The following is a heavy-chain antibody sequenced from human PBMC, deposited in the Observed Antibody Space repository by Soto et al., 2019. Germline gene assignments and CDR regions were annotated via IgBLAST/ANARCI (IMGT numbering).Heavy chain of an antibody. Sequence: QEQVQQWGAGLLKSSETLSLTCAVYGGSFSAYYWSWISQSPGKELEWIGEVNPTGTTNYNPSLKSRVTMSLDMSKNQFSLNVNYVTAADKALYYCVRSREKWLVDAFDIWGQGTMVTVSS. CDR2: VNPTGTT. D-gene: IGHD6-19*01. CDR1: GGSFSAYY. CDR3: VRSREKWLVDAFDI. J-gene: IGHJ3*02. V-gene: IGHV4-34*01.